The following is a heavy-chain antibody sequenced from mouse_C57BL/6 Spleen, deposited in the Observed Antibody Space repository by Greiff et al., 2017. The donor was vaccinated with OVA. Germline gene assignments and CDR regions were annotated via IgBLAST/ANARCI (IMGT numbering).Heavy chain of an antibody. D-gene: IGHD1-1*01. V-gene: IGHV1-80*01. CDR3: ARWYYYGSSYDAMDY. CDR1: GYAFSSYW. J-gene: IGHJ4*01. Sequence: QVQLQQSGAELVKPGASVKISCKASGYAFSSYWMNWVKQRPGKGLEWIGQIYPGDGDTNYNGKFKGKATLTADKSSSTAYMQLSSLTSEDSAVYFCARWYYYGSSYDAMDYWGQGTSVTVSS. CDR2: IYPGDGDT.